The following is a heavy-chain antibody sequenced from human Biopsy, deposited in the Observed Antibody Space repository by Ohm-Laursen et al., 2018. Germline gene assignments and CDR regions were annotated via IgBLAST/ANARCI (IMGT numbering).Heavy chain of an antibody. V-gene: IGHV1-2*02. CDR3: ARGGLNYWYFDL. D-gene: IGHD1-26*01. J-gene: IGHJ2*01. Sequence: ESSVKVSCKASGYTFTSYEINWVRQAPGQGLEWMGWINPNSGGTNYAQKFQGRVTMTRDTSMSTAYMELNRLRSDDTAVYYCARGGLNYWYFDLWGRGTLVTVSS. CDR1: GYTFTSYE. CDR2: INPNSGGT.